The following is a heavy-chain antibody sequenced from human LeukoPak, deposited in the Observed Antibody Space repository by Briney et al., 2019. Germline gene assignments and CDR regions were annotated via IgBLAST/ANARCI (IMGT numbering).Heavy chain of an antibody. D-gene: IGHD6-13*01. Sequence: GGSLRLSCAASGFTLSYFEMNCVRQAPGKGLEWISYISSSGSSIYYADSVKGRFAISRDDAKSSFYLQMNVLRAEDTAIYYCVSRSSWTYYMDVWGKGITVSVSS. J-gene: IGHJ6*03. CDR2: ISSSGSSI. CDR3: VSRSSWTYYMDV. V-gene: IGHV3-48*03. CDR1: GFTLSYFE.